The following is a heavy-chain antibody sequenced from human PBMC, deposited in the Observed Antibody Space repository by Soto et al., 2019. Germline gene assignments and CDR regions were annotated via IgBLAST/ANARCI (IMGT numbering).Heavy chain of an antibody. V-gene: IGHV3-23*01. CDR3: AKDLLPDGRYDLDS. CDR1: GFSFRIYA. D-gene: IGHD1-26*01. Sequence: EVQLLESGGGLAQPGGSLRLSCAASGFSFRIYAMNWVRQAPGKGLEWVSVMIGDGTSWDYADSVRGRFTISRDNSKNTLYLQMNNLRTEDTAVYYCAKDLLPDGRYDLDSWGQGTLVTVSS. J-gene: IGHJ4*02. CDR2: MIGDGTSW.